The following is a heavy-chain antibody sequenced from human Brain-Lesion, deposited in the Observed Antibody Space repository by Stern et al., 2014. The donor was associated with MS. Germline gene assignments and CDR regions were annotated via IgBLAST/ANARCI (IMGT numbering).Heavy chain of an antibody. J-gene: IGHJ6*02. D-gene: IGHD2-2*01. CDR3: ARVDCSGTNCFYYYYGMDV. V-gene: IGHV3-21*01. CDR1: GFTFNSYS. Sequence: EVQLVESGGGLVQPGGSLRLSCEASGFTFNSYSMNWVRQAPGKGLEWVSALSVGTDYIYYADSVKGRFTISRDNAKNSLFLQMNTLRAEDTGVYYCARVDCSGTNCFYYYYGMDVWGQGTTVTVSS. CDR2: LSVGTDYI.